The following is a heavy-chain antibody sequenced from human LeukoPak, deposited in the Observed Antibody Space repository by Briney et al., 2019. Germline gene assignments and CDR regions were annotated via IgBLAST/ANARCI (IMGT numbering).Heavy chain of an antibody. D-gene: IGHD2-15*01. CDR1: GFTFSSYA. Sequence: HTGGSLRLSCAASGFTFSSYAMSWVRQAPGKGLEWVSAISGSGGSTYYADSVKGRFTISRDNSKNTLSLQMNSLRAEDTAVYYCAKSAHCSGGSCYSIYYFYYYMDVWGKGTTVTISS. CDR2: ISGSGGST. CDR3: AKSAHCSGGSCYSIYYFYYYMDV. J-gene: IGHJ6*03. V-gene: IGHV3-23*01.